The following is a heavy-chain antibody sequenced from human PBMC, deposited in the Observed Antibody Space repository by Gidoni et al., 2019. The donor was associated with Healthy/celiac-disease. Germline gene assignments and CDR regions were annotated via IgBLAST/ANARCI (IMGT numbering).Heavy chain of an antibody. J-gene: IGHJ4*02. V-gene: IGHV4-30-2*01. CDR1: GGSISSGGYS. CDR2: IYHSGST. D-gene: IGHD3-16*01. CDR3: ARELMIFGGNYFDY. Sequence: QLQLQESGSGLVKPSQTLSLTSAVSGGSISSGGYSWSWIRQPPGTGLEWLGSIYHSGSTYYNPFLKSRVTISVDRYKNQFSLKLSSVTAADTAVYYCARELMIFGGNYFDYWGQGTLVTVSS.